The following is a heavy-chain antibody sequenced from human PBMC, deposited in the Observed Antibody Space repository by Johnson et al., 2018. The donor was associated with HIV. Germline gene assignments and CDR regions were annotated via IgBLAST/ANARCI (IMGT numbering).Heavy chain of an antibody. CDR1: GFTFSSYA. D-gene: IGHD1-26*01. J-gene: IGHJ3*02. Sequence: EVHLVESGGGLVQPGGSLRLSCAASGFTFSSYAMSWVRQAPGKGLEWVSAISGSGGSTYYADSVKGRFTISRDNSKNTLYLQMKSLRPEDTAVYYCAKESKWESRTPHAFDMWGQGTMVTVSS. CDR2: ISGSGGST. V-gene: IGHV3-23*04. CDR3: AKESKWESRTPHAFDM.